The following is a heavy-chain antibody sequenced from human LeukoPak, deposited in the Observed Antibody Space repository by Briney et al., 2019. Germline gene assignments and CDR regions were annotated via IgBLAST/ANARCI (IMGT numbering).Heavy chain of an antibody. J-gene: IGHJ3*02. V-gene: IGHV3-23*01. CDR3: AQVRKIADAFDI. D-gene: IGHD6-13*01. Sequence: GGALRLSCAASGFTFSSYAMSWVRQAPGKGLEWGSAISGSGGSTYYADSVKGRVTISRDNSKNTLYLQMNSLRAEDTAVYYCAQVRKIADAFDIWGQGTMVTVCS. CDR2: ISGSGGST. CDR1: GFTFSSYA.